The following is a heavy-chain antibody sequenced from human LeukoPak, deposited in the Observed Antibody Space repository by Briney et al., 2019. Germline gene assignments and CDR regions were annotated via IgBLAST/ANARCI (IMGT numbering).Heavy chain of an antibody. Sequence: GGSLRLSCAASGFSFRTYWMSWVRQAPGKGLEWVANIKQDGSEKNYLDSVKGRFTISRDNAKNSLDLQMNSLRAEDTAVYYCASSGSSMENWGQGTLVTVSS. V-gene: IGHV3-7*01. CDR1: GFSFRTYW. CDR2: IKQDGSEK. J-gene: IGHJ4*02. CDR3: ASSGSSMEN. D-gene: IGHD3-10*01.